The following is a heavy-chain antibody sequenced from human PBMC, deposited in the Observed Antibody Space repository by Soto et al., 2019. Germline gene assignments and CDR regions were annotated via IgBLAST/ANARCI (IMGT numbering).Heavy chain of an antibody. V-gene: IGHV4-34*01. CDR2: INHSGST. CDR3: ARGSITMVRGVLRN. J-gene: IGHJ4*02. Sequence: QVQLQQWGAGLLKPSETLSLTCAVYGGSFSGYYWSWIRHPPGKGLEWIGEINHSGSTNYNPSLKSRVTISVDTSKNQCSLKLSSVTAADTAVYYCARGSITMVRGVLRNWGQGTLVTVSS. CDR1: GGSFSGYY. D-gene: IGHD3-10*01.